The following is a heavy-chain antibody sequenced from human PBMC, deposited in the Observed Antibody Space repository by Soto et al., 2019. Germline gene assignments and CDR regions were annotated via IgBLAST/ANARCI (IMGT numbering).Heavy chain of an antibody. CDR1: GFTFSSYG. V-gene: IGHV3-33*01. Sequence: QVQLVESGGGVVQPGRSLRLSCAASGFTFSSYGMHWVRQAPGKGLEWVAVIWYDGSNKYYADSVKGRFTISRDNSKNTLYLQMNSLRAEDTAVYYCARSYGTVTQFDYWGQGTLVTVSS. CDR3: ARSYGTVTQFDY. CDR2: IWYDGSNK. J-gene: IGHJ4*02. D-gene: IGHD4-17*01.